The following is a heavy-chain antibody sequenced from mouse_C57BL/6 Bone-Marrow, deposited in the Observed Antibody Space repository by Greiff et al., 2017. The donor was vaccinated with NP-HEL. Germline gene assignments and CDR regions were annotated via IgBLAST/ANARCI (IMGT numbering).Heavy chain of an antibody. CDR1: GYTFTSYW. CDR2: IDPSDSYT. J-gene: IGHJ4*01. D-gene: IGHD2-2*01. CDR3: AIYYGYPYAMDY. Sequence: VQLVESGAELVMPGASVKLSCKASGYTFTSYWMHWVKQRPGQGLEWIGEIDPSDSYTNYHQKFKGKSTLTVDKSSSTAYMQISSLTSEDAAVYYCAIYYGYPYAMDYWGQGTSVTVSS. V-gene: IGHV1-69*01.